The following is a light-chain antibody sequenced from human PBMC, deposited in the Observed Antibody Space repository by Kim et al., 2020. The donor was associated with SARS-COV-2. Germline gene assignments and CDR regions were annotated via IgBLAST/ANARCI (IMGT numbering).Light chain of an antibody. V-gene: IGKV1-5*01. CDR3: QQYSTYSSVA. CDR2: DAS. CDR1: QSIGSW. Sequence: DIQMTQSPSSLSASVGDRVTITCRASQSIGSWLAWYQQKPGKAPKLLIYDASSLESGVPSRFSGSGSGTEFTLTISSLQPDDFATFLCQQYSTYSSVAFGQETKLEIK. J-gene: IGKJ2*01.